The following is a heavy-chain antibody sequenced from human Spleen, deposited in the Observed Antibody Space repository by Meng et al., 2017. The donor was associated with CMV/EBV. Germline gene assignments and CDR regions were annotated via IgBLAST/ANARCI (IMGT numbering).Heavy chain of an antibody. CDR2: IRSKAYGGTT. V-gene: IGHV3-49*04. D-gene: IGHD3-10*01. CDR1: GFTFGDYA. J-gene: IGHJ4*02. CDR3: TRDRGSYYGSGIIDY. Sequence: GESLKISCTASGFTFGDYAMSWVRQAPGKGLEWVGFIRSKAYGGTTEYAASVKGRFTISRDDSKSIAYLQMNSLKTEDTAVYYCTRDRGSYYGSGIIDYWGQGTVVTVSS.